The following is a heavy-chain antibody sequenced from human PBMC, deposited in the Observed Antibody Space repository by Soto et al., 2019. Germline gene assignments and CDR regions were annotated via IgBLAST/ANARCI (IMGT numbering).Heavy chain of an antibody. D-gene: IGHD1-26*01. CDR3: ARSVGAALSDY. Sequence: QVQLVQSGAEVKKPGASVKVSCKASGYTFTSYAMNWVRQAPGQRLEWMGWINASNGNTKYSQKFQGRVTITRDTAASTAYMELSSLRSEDTAVYYCARSVGAALSDYCGQGTLVTVSS. CDR2: INASNGNT. CDR1: GYTFTSYA. J-gene: IGHJ4*02. V-gene: IGHV1-3*01.